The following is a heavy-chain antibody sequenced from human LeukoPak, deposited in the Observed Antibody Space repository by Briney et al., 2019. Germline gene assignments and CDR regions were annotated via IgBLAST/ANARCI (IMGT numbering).Heavy chain of an antibody. J-gene: IGHJ4*02. CDR3: AREAAGISP. V-gene: IGHV3-30*04. Sequence: GGSLRLSCGGSGLTFRGYAIHWVRQAPGKGLEWVAVNSFDGDNQYYADSVKGRFTISRDNSKNTVFLQMNSLRVEDTAFYYCAREAAGISPWGQGTLVTVSS. CDR2: NSFDGDNQ. CDR1: GLTFRGYA. D-gene: IGHD6-13*01.